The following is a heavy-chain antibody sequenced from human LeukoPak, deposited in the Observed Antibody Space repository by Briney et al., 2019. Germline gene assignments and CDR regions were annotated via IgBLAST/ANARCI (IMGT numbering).Heavy chain of an antibody. CDR2: ISYGGTKI. CDR1: GFSFSTHK. J-gene: IGHJ1*01. D-gene: IGHD3-3*02. CDR3: ARDSVKLPGISYFDN. Sequence: GGSLRLSCAASGFSFSTHKMNWVRQAPGKGLEWVAVISYGGTKIYYADSAKGRFTISRDNSKNMVYLQMNSLRAEDTALYYCARDSVKLPGISYFDNWGQGTLVTVSS. V-gene: IGHV3-30-3*01.